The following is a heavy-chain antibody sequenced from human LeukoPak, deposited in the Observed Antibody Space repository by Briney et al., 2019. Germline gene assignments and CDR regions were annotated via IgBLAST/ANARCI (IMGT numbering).Heavy chain of an antibody. CDR2: IIPIFGTA. D-gene: IGHD6-13*01. V-gene: IGHV1-69*01. J-gene: IGHJ4*02. CDR1: GGTFSSYA. CDR3: ARGQVPHSSSSFDY. Sequence: SVKVSCKASGGTFSSYAISWVRQAPGQGLEWMGGIIPIFGTANYAQKFQGRVTITADESTSTAYMELSSLRSEDTAVYYCARGQVPHSSSSFDYWGQGTLVTVSS.